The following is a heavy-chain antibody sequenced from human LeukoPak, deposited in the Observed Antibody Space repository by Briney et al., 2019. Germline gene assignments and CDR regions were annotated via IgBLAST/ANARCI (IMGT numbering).Heavy chain of an antibody. CDR3: ARGRVYYYGSGSYYSNLFDY. V-gene: IGHV4-34*01. CDR1: GGSFSGYY. J-gene: IGHJ4*02. D-gene: IGHD3-10*01. Sequence: SETLSLTCAVYGGSFSGYYWSWIRQPPGKGLEWIGEINRSGSTNYNPSLKSRVTISVDTSKNQFSLKLSSVTAADTAVYYCARGRVYYYGSGSYYSNLFDYWGQGTLVTVSS. CDR2: INRSGST.